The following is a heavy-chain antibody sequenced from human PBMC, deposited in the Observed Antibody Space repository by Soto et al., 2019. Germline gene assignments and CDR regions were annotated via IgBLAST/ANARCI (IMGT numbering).Heavy chain of an antibody. V-gene: IGHV3-11*03. CDR1: GFIFSGYY. J-gene: IGHJ4*02. CDR3: ARGVRYYSSEKPANFDY. CDR2: ISVSSTYA. D-gene: IGHD2-21*01. Sequence: GGAPRLSCVTSGFIFSGYYKSLVRPAPGEGLECVAYISVSSTYANYADSVEGRFTISRDNAENSLFLQMNSLRVEDSAVYFCARGVRYYSSEKPANFDYWGQGALVTAPQ.